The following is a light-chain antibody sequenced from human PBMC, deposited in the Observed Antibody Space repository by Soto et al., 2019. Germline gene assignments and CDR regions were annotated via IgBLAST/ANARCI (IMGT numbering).Light chain of an antibody. V-gene: IGLV7-43*01. CDR1: TGAVTSDHY. CDR3: LLYYGGVYV. J-gene: IGLJ1*01. Sequence: TVVTQEPSLTVSPGGTVTLTCTSSTGAVTSDHYPNWFQQKPGQAPRSLIYSISNRHSWTPARFSGSLLGAKAALTLSGVQPEDEAEYYCLLYYGGVYVFGTGTKVTVL. CDR2: SIS.